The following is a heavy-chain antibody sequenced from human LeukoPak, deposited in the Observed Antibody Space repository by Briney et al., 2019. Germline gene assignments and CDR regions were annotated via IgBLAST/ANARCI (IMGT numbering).Heavy chain of an antibody. J-gene: IGHJ3*02. D-gene: IGHD4-11*01. CDR3: AKGVTTVTTLIGDAFDI. CDR1: GFTFKNYW. CDR2: TMPDGSVK. V-gene: IGHV3-7*03. Sequence: PGGSLRLSCVGSGFTFKNYWMNWVRQAPGRGLEWVANTMPDGSVKNYLDSVKGRFTISRDNTKNSLYLQMNSLRAEDMALYYCAKGVTTVTTLIGDAFDIWGQGTMVTVSS.